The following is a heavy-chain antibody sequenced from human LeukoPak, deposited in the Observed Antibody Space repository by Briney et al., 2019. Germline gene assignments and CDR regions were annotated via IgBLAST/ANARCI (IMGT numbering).Heavy chain of an antibody. J-gene: IGHJ4*02. V-gene: IGHV3-53*01. D-gene: IGHD2-21*01. CDR3: ASRHCSGGDCYFAGADPFDH. CDR1: GFTVSSTY. Sequence: GGSLRLSCAASGFTVSSTYMSCVRQAPGKGLEWVSVIYKDGKIYYIDSVKGRFTISRDTSKNTLYLQMNSLRVEDTAVYYCASRHCSGGDCYFAGADPFDHWGQGTLVTVSS. CDR2: IYKDGKI.